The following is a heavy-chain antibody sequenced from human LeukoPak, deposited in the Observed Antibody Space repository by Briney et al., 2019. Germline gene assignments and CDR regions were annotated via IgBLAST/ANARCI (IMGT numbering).Heavy chain of an antibody. CDR1: GGSISGYY. CDR2: LYYNRGA. V-gene: IGHV4-59*12. J-gene: IGHJ5*02. Sequence: PSETLSLTCTVSGGSISGYYWSWSRQAPGKGVEWIGNLYYNRGAWFKSSLKSRVTTSVDTSKNEFSLKLSSVTAADTAVYYCARDQGGEWFGETLYNWFDPWGQGTLVTVSS. CDR3: ARDQGGEWFGETLYNWFDP. D-gene: IGHD3-10*01.